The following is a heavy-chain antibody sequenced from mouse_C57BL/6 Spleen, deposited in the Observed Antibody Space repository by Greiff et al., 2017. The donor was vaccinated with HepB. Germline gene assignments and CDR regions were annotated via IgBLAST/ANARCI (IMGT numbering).Heavy chain of an antibody. J-gene: IGHJ2*01. CDR2: IDPSDSYT. V-gene: IGHV1-69*01. D-gene: IGHD4-1*01. CDR1: GYTFTSYW. Sequence: QVQLQQPGAELVMPGASVKLSCKASGYTFTSYWMHWVKQRPGQGLEWIGEIDPSDSYTNYNQKFKGKSTLTVDKSSSTAYMQLSSLTSEDSAVYYCARRGDWADYWGQGTTLTVSS. CDR3: ARRGDWADY.